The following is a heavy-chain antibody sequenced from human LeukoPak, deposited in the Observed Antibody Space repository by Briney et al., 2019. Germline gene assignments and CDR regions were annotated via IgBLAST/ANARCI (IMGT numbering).Heavy chain of an antibody. CDR2: IWYDGSNK. CDR3: ARDSTYYYGISYYFDY. D-gene: IGHD3-10*01. V-gene: IGHV3-33*01. Sequence: GGSLRLSCAASGFTFSSYGMHWVRQAPGKGLEWVAVIWYDGSNKYYADSVKGRFTISRDNSKNTLYLQMNSLRAEDTAVYYCARDSTYYYGISYYFDYWGQGTLVTVSS. J-gene: IGHJ4*02. CDR1: GFTFSSYG.